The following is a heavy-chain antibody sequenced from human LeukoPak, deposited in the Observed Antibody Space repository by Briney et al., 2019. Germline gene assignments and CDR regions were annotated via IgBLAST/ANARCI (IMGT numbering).Heavy chain of an antibody. CDR2: ITSYNGNT. Sequence: ASVKVSCKASGYTFTGYYMHWVRQAPGQGLEWMGWITSYNGNTDYAQSFQGRVTMTTDTFTSTAYMELTSLTSDDTAVYYCARAGATVTSHFDYWGQGTLVIVSS. CDR1: GYTFTGYY. CDR3: ARAGATVTSHFDY. V-gene: IGHV1-18*04. D-gene: IGHD4-11*01. J-gene: IGHJ4*02.